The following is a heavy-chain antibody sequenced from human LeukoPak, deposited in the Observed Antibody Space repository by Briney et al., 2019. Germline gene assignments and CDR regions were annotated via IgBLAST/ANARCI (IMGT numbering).Heavy chain of an antibody. CDR1: GYTITSYG. Sequence: ASVKVSCKASGYTITSYGISWVRQAPGQGLEWMGWISAYNGNTNYAQKLQGRVTMTTDTSTSTAYMELRSLRSDDTAVYYCARVNYYYDSSGYYYPLDYWGQGTLVTVSS. V-gene: IGHV1-18*01. J-gene: IGHJ4*02. CDR3: ARVNYYYDSSGYYYPLDY. D-gene: IGHD3-22*01. CDR2: ISAYNGNT.